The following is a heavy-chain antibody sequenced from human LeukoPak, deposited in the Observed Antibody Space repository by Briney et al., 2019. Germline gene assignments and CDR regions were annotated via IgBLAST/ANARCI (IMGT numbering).Heavy chain of an antibody. V-gene: IGHV3-7*03. Sequence: GGSLRLSCTASGFTFSTYWMTWVRQAPGKGLEWVAHINPDGNRRRFVDSVEGRFTISRDNADNSLSLQMNNLRADDTAVYYCARDSGWFRFECWGQGTLVTVSS. J-gene: IGHJ4*02. CDR1: GFTFSTYW. CDR2: INPDGNRR. CDR3: ARDSGWFRFEC. D-gene: IGHD6-19*01.